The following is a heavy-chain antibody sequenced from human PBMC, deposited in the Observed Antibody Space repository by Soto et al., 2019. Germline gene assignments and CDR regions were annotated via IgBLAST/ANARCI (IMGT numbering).Heavy chain of an antibody. Sequence: ASVKVSCKASGYTFTSYGISWVRQAPGQGLEWMGWISAYNGNTNYAQKLQGRVTMTTDTSTSTAYMELRSLRSDDTAVYYCAGNSIAVAGIPYFDYWGQGTLVTVSS. J-gene: IGHJ4*02. CDR1: GYTFTSYG. CDR2: ISAYNGNT. V-gene: IGHV1-18*04. D-gene: IGHD6-19*01. CDR3: AGNSIAVAGIPYFDY.